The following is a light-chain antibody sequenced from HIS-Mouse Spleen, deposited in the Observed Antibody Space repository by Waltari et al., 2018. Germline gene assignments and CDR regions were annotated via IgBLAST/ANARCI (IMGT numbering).Light chain of an antibody. CDR2: KDS. J-gene: IGLJ2*01. V-gene: IGLV3-25*03. CDR1: ALPKQY. Sequence: SYELTQPPSVSVSPGQTARITCSGDALPKQYAYWYQQKPGQAPVLVIYKDSERPSGIPERLPGSSAGTTVTLTISGVQAEDEADYYCQSADSSGTSYVVFGGGTKLTVL. CDR3: QSADSSGTSYVV.